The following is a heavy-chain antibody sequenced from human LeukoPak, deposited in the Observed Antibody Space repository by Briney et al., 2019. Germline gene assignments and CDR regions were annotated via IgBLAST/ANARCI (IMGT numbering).Heavy chain of an antibody. CDR2: IYHSGST. CDR1: GYSISGGYY. Sequence: SETLSLTCAVSGYSISGGYYWGWIRQPPGKGLEWIGSIYHSGSTYYNPSLKTRVTISVDTSKNQFSLKLSSVTAADTAVYYCARHLSPYYDFWSGYSYFDYWGQGTLVTVSS. V-gene: IGHV4-38-2*01. D-gene: IGHD3-3*01. CDR3: ARHLSPYYDFWSGYSYFDY. J-gene: IGHJ4*02.